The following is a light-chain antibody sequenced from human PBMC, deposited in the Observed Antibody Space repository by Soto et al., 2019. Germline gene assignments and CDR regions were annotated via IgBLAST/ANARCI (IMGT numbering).Light chain of an antibody. CDR1: SSDVGGYNY. V-gene: IGLV2-14*01. CDR3: SSYTSSSTPVV. CDR2: DVS. J-gene: IGLJ2*01. Sequence: QSALTQPASVSGSPGQSITISCTGTSSDVGGYNYVSWYQQHPGKAPTLMIYDVSNRPSGVSNRFSGSNSGNTASLTISGFLAEDEDDYYCSSYTSSSTPVVFGGGTKVTVL.